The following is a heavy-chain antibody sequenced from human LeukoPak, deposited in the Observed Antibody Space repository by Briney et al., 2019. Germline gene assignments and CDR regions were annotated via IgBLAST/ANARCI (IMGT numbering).Heavy chain of an antibody. CDR3: ARGGRRTPYFFDY. Sequence: SETLSLTCAVYGGSFSGYYWSWIRQPPGKGLEWIGDINHSGSTNYNPSLKSRVTISVDTSKNQFSLKLSSVTAADTAVYYCARGGRRTPYFFDYWGQGTLVTVSS. V-gene: IGHV4-34*01. CDR1: GGSFSGYY. D-gene: IGHD1-14*01. CDR2: INHSGST. J-gene: IGHJ4*02.